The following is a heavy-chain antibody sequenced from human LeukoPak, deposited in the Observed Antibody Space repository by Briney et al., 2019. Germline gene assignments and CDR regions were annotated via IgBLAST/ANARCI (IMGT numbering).Heavy chain of an antibody. V-gene: IGHV3-23*01. CDR1: GFTFSTYA. Sequence: GGSLRLSCAASGFTFSTYAVNWVRQPPGKGLEWVATISGSGDSTYYADSVKGRFTISRDNSKDTLYLQMSSVRVDDTAVYYCARDRGRYYDSRGFYWGYYFDSWSQGILVTVST. CDR3: ARDRGRYYDSRGFYWGYYFDS. J-gene: IGHJ4*02. CDR2: ISGSGDST. D-gene: IGHD3-22*01.